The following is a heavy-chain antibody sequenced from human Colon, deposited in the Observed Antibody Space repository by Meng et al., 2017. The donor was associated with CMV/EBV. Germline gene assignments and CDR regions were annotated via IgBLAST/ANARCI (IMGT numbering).Heavy chain of an antibody. CDR1: GFTFSDAW. J-gene: IGHJ4*02. D-gene: IGHD2-8*02. CDR3: TAESGLDY. CDR2: IKTKRDGATT. V-gene: IGHV3-15*01. Sequence: GGSLRLSCTASGFTFSDAWMHWVRQAPGKGLEWVGRIKTKRDGATTHYAAPVKGRFTNSRDDSENTLYLQMDSLKTEDTALYYCTAESGLDYWGQGTLVTVSS.